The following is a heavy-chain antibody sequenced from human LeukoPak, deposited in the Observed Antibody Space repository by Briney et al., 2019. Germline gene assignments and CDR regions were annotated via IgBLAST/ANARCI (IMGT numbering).Heavy chain of an antibody. D-gene: IGHD5-12*01. CDR3: ARQGYSAYEILDY. J-gene: IGHJ4*02. Sequence: SETLSLTCTVSGGSISNYYWSWIRQPPGKGLEWIGYIYYSGSTNYSPSLKSRVTISVDTSKNQFSLKLSSVTAADTAVYYCARQGYSAYEILDYWGQGTLVTVSS. CDR2: IYYSGST. CDR1: GGSISNYY. V-gene: IGHV4-59*08.